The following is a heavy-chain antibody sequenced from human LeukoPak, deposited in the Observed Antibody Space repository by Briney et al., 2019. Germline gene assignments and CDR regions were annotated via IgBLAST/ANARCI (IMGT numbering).Heavy chain of an antibody. Sequence: GRSLRLSCAASGFTFSSYAMHWVSQAPGKGLEWVAVISYDGSNKYYADSVKGRFTISRDNSKNTLYLQMNSLRAEDTAVYYCARSAYCGGDCYSADFDYWGQGTLVTVSS. CDR2: ISYDGSNK. D-gene: IGHD2-21*02. CDR1: GFTFSSYA. CDR3: ARSAYCGGDCYSADFDY. J-gene: IGHJ4*02. V-gene: IGHV3-30-3*01.